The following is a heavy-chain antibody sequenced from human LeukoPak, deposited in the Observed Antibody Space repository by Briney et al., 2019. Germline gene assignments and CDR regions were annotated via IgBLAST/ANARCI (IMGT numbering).Heavy chain of an antibody. D-gene: IGHD5-12*01. J-gene: IGHJ4*02. CDR1: GYTFTSYG. CDR2: MNPNSGNT. V-gene: IGHV1-8*02. Sequence: ASVKVSCKASGYTFTSYGISWVRQAPGQGLEWMGWMNPNSGNTGYAQKFQGRVTMTRNTSISTAYMELSSLRSEDTAVYYCARAYDAHQYYFDYWGQGTLVTVSS. CDR3: ARAYDAHQYYFDY.